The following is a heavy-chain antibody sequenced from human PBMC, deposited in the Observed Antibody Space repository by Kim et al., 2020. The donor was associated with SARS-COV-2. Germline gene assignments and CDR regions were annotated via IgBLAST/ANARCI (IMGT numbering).Heavy chain of an antibody. V-gene: IGHV1-69*04. CDR3: ARDGYSYGYRSVFDY. CDR1: GGTFSSYA. CDR2: IIPILGIA. D-gene: IGHD5-18*01. Sequence: SVKVSCKASGGTFSSYAISWVRQAPGQGLEWMGRIIPILGIANYAQKFQGRVTITADKSTSTAYMELSSLRSEDTAVYYCARDGYSYGYRSVFDYWGQGTLVTVSS. J-gene: IGHJ4*02.